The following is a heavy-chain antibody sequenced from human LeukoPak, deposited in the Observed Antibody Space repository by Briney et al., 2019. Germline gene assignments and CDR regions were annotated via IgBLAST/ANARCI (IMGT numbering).Heavy chain of an antibody. Sequence: SETLSLTCAVYGGSFSGYYWSWIRQPPGKGLEWIGEINHSGSTNYNPSLKSRVTISVDTSKNQFSLKLSSVTAADTAVYYCARGGTVLGYCSSTSCYGNDYWGQGILVTVSS. J-gene: IGHJ4*02. V-gene: IGHV4-34*01. CDR1: GGSFSGYY. CDR2: INHSGST. CDR3: ARGGTVLGYCSSTSCYGNDY. D-gene: IGHD2-2*01.